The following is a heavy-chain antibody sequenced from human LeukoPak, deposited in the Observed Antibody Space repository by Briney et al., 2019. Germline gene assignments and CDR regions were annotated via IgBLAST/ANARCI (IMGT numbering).Heavy chain of an antibody. CDR3: ARIPSGGYYYMDV. V-gene: IGHV4-39*07. CDR1: GGSISSSSYY. CDR2: IYHSGST. D-gene: IGHD3-10*01. Sequence: SETLSLTCTVSGGSISSSSYYWGWIRQPPGKGLEWIGSIYHSGSTYYNPSLKSRVTISVDTSKNQFSLKLSSVTAADTAVYYCARIPSGGYYYMDVWGKGTTVTVSS. J-gene: IGHJ6*03.